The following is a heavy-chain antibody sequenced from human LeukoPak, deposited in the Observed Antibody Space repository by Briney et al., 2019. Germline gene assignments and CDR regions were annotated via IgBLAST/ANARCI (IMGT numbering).Heavy chain of an antibody. CDR3: ARGIAVAGTYLYFDY. V-gene: IGHV4-4*02. CDR2: IYHSGST. Sequence: SGTLSLTCAVSGGSISSSNWWSWVRQPPGKGLEWIGEIYHSGSTNYNPSLKSRVTISVDKSKNQFSLKLSSVTAADTAVYYCARGIAVAGTYLYFDYWGQGTLVTVSS. CDR1: GGSISSSNW. J-gene: IGHJ4*02. D-gene: IGHD6-19*01.